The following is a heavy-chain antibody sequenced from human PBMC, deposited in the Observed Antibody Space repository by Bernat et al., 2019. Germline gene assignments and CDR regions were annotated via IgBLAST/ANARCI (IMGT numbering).Heavy chain of an antibody. CDR3: ARSKRITIFGVVRRNPPANNPVWFDP. V-gene: IGHV4-34*01. J-gene: IGHJ5*02. CDR2: INHSGST. D-gene: IGHD3-3*01. CDR1: GGSFSGYY. Sequence: QVQLQQWGAGLLKPSETLSLTCAVYGGSFSGYYWSWIRQPPGKGLEWIGEINHSGSTNYNPSLKSRVTISVDTSKNQFSLKLSSVTAADTAVYYCARSKRITIFGVVRRNPPANNPVWFDPWGQGTLVTVSS.